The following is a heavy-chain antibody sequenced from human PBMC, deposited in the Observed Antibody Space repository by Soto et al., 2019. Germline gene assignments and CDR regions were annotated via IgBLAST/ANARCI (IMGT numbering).Heavy chain of an antibody. Sequence: QVQLQESGPGLVKPSGTLSLTCAVSGDSISSSYWWSWVRQPPGKRLEWIGEIYHSGSTTYNPSLKSRVTISLDKSKNQFSLRLTSVTAADTAVYYCARVVSGWSDYWGQGTLVTVSS. J-gene: IGHJ4*02. CDR1: GDSISSSYW. CDR3: ARVVSGWSDY. CDR2: IYHSGST. V-gene: IGHV4-4*02. D-gene: IGHD6-19*01.